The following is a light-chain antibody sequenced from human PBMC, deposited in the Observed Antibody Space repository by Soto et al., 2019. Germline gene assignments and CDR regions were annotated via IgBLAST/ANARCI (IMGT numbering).Light chain of an antibody. CDR3: QEHNTYIPT. Sequence: DIQMTQSPSPLSASVGDRVTITFRASQSIGGWLAWYQQKPGKAPKLLIYEASVLQNGVPSRFSGSGSGTEFTLAIDSLQPDDFATYCCQEHNTYIPTFGPGTKVDIK. CDR1: QSIGGW. J-gene: IGKJ1*01. V-gene: IGKV1-5*03. CDR2: EAS.